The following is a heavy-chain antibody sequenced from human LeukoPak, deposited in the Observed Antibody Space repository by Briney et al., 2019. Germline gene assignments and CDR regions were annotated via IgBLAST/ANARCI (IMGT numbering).Heavy chain of an antibody. V-gene: IGHV3-23*01. CDR3: AKVGQPWSFWDSFDY. CDR1: GFTFSSSG. J-gene: IGHJ4*02. Sequence: PGGSLRLSCAASGFTFSSSGMSWVRQAPGRGLEWVSGITGSGGNTYYADSVKGRFTISRDNSKNTLYLQMNSLRAGDTAVYYCAKVGQPWSFWDSFDYWGQGTLVTVSS. CDR2: ITGSGGNT. D-gene: IGHD3-16*01.